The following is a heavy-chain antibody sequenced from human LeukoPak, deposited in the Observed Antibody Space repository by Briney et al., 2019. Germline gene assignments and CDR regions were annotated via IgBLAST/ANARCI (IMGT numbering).Heavy chain of an antibody. J-gene: IGHJ3*02. CDR1: GGTFSSYT. V-gene: IGHV1-69*04. D-gene: IGHD5-18*01. CDR2: IIPILGIA. CDR3: ARDYFRPNTAMDRWDAFDI. Sequence: VASVKVSCKASGGTFSSYTISWVRQAPRQGLEWMGRIIPILGIANYAQKFQGRVTITADKSTSTAYMELSSLRSEDTAVYYCARDYFRPNTAMDRWDAFDIWGQGTMVTVSS.